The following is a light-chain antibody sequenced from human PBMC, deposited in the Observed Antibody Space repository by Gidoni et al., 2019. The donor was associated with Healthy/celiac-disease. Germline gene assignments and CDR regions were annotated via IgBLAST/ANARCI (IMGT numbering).Light chain of an antibody. J-gene: IGKJ1*01. V-gene: IGKV1-33*01. CDR3: QQLT. CDR1: QDISNY. CDR2: DAS. Sequence: DIQMTQSPSSLSASVGDRVTITCQASQDISNYLNWYQQKPGKAPKLLIYDASNLETGVPSRFSGSGSGTDFTFTISSLQPEDIATYYCQQLTFGQGTKVEIK.